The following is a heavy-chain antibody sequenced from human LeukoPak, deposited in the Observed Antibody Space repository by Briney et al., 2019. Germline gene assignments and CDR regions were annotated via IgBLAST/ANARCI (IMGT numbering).Heavy chain of an antibody. Sequence: GESLKISCKGSGYIFTSYWIGWVRQMPGKGLEWMGIIYPGDSDTRYSPSFQGQVTISADKSISTAYLQWSSLKASDTAMYYCARHHAISGSSGTNFDYWGQGTLVTVSS. D-gene: IGHD3-22*01. V-gene: IGHV5-51*01. CDR2: IYPGDSDT. CDR1: GYIFTSYW. J-gene: IGHJ4*02. CDR3: ARHHAISGSSGTNFDY.